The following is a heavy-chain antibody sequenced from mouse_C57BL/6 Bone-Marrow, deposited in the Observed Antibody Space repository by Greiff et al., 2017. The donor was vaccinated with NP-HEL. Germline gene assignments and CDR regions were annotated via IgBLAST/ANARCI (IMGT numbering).Heavy chain of an antibody. D-gene: IGHD2-2*01. Sequence: QVQLQQPGAELVMPGASVKLSCKASGYTFTSYWMHWVKQRPGQGLEWIGEIDPSDSYTNYNQKFKGKSTLTVDKSSSTAYMQLSSLTSEDSAVYYCAREGYDTNAMDYWGEETSVTASS. V-gene: IGHV1-69*01. CDR3: AREGYDTNAMDY. CDR2: IDPSDSYT. CDR1: GYTFTSYW. J-gene: IGHJ4*01.